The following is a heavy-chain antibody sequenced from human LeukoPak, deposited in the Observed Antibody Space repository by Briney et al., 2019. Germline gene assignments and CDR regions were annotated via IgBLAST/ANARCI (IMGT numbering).Heavy chain of an antibody. V-gene: IGHV3-73*01. CDR2: IRSKANSYAT. J-gene: IGHJ4*02. D-gene: IGHD5-12*01. CDR3: AKDLRVVANLDY. CDR1: GFTFSGSA. Sequence: GGSLRLSCAASGFTFSGSAMHWVRQASGKGLEWVGRIRSKANSYATAYAASVKGRFTISRDDSKNTAYLQMNSLKTEDTAVYYCAKDLRVVANLDYWGQGTLVTVSS.